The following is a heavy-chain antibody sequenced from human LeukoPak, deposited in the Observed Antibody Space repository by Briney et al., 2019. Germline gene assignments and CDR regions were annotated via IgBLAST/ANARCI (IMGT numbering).Heavy chain of an antibody. CDR2: INHSGST. D-gene: IGHD5-18*01. V-gene: IGHV4-34*01. Sequence: SETLSLTCAVYGGSFSGYYWSWIRQPPGKGLEWIGEINHSGSTNYDPSLKSRVTISVDTSKNQFSLRLTSVTAADTAMYYCAGHLIAGGDTVMVTFDSWGQGTLVTVSS. J-gene: IGHJ4*02. CDR3: AGHLIAGGDTVMVTFDS. CDR1: GGSFSGYY.